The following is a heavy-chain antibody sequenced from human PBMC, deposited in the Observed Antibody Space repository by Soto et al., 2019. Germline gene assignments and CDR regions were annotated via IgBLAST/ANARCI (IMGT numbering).Heavy chain of an antibody. J-gene: IGHJ4*02. Sequence: GESLKISCKGSGYSFTSYWIGWVRQMPGKGLEWMGIIYASDSDTRYSPSFQGQVTISVDKSISTAYLQWSSLKASDTAMYYCATPYYYGSGTYTPVAYWGQGTLVTVSS. CDR2: IYASDSDT. D-gene: IGHD3-10*01. CDR3: ATPYYYGSGTYTPVAY. V-gene: IGHV5-51*01. CDR1: GYSFTSYW.